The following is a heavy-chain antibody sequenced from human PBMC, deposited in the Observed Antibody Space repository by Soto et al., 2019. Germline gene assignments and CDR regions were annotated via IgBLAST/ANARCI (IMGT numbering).Heavy chain of an antibody. Sequence: GGSLRLSCAASGFTFSSNAMAWVRQAPGKGLEWVSGISGSGGSTYYADSVKGRFTISRGISKNTLYLQMNSLRAEDTAVYYCAKGAGYCSGGSCSDYWGQRTLVTVSS. D-gene: IGHD2-15*01. CDR1: GFTFSSNA. V-gene: IGHV3-23*01. J-gene: IGHJ4*02. CDR3: AKGAGYCSGGSCSDY. CDR2: ISGSGGST.